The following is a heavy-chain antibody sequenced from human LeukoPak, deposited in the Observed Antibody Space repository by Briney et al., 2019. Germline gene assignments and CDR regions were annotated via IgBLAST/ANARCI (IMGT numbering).Heavy chain of an antibody. CDR1: GGSFSGYY. CDR3: ARGGGYSSSWYGGYFDY. CDR2: INHSGST. D-gene: IGHD6-13*01. J-gene: IGHJ4*02. Sequence: SETLSLTCAVYGGSFSGYYWSWIRQPPGKGLEWIGEINHSGSTNYNPSLKSRVTISVDTSKNQFSLKLSSVTAADTAVYHCARGGGYSSSWYGGYFDYWGQGTLVTVSS. V-gene: IGHV4-34*01.